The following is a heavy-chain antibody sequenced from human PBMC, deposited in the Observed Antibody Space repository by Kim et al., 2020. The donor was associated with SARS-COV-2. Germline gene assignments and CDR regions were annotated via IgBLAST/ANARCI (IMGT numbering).Heavy chain of an antibody. V-gene: IGHV4-4*02. D-gene: IGHD5-12*01. J-gene: IGHJ6*02. CDR1: GGSISSSHW. Sequence: SETLSLTCAVYGGSISSSHWWCWVRQPPGKVLEWIGVIYHSGSTNYHPSLKSRVTISVDKYKNQFSLKLSSVTAADTAVYYCARTGGVPYEWLRDVSVTHLTYNGMGVCGQGTTVTVSS. CDR2: IYHSGST. CDR3: ARTGGVPYEWLRDVSVTHLTYNGMGV.